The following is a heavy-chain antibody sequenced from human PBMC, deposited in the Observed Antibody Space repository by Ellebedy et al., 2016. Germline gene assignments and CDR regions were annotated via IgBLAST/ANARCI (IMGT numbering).Heavy chain of an antibody. V-gene: IGHV2-70*11. D-gene: IGHD2-2*01. CDR1: GFSLSTSGMC. CDR3: ARGRAYCSSTRCYAYFDY. Sequence: SGPTLVKPTQTLTLTCTFSGFSLSTSGMCVSWIRQPPGKALEWLARIDWDDDKYYSTSLKTRLTISKDTSKNQVVLTMTNMDPVDTATYYCARGRAYCSSTRCYAYFDYWGQGTLVTVSS. J-gene: IGHJ4*02. CDR2: IDWDDDK.